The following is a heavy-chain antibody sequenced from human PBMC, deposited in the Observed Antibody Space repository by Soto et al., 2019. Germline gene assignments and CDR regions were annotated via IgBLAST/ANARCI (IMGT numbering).Heavy chain of an antibody. CDR1: GFTFSSYG. D-gene: IGHD6-6*01. CDR2: ISYDGSNK. CDR3: SKCLFSSSSLPLFYYYGMDV. V-gene: IGHV3-30*18. J-gene: IGHJ6*02. Sequence: GGSLRLSCAASGFTFSSYGMHWVRQAPGKGLEWVAVISYDGSNKYYADSVKGRFTISRDNSKNTLYLQMNSLRAEDTAVYYCSKCLFSSSSLPLFYYYGMDVWGQGTTVTVSS.